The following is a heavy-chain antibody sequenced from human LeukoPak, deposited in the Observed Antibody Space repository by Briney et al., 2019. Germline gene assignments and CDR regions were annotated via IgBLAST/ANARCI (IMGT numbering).Heavy chain of an antibody. V-gene: IGHV3-33*06. D-gene: IGHD1-26*01. J-gene: IGHJ4*02. CDR2: IWNDGNYK. CDR3: AKGRVGADRPPFDY. CDR1: GFTFSSYG. Sequence: PGTSLRLSCAASGFTFSSYGMHWVRQAPGKGLEWVAVIWNDGNYKFYRDSVKARFSISRDNSEGMLYLQMDSLTVEDTAVYYCAKGRVGADRPPFDYWGQGTLVTVSP.